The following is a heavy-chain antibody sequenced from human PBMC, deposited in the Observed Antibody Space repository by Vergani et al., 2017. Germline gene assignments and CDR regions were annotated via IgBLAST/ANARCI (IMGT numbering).Heavy chain of an antibody. Sequence: QVQLQESGPGLVKPSQTLSLTCTVSGGSISSGSYYWSWIRQPPGKGLEWIGYIYYSGSTNYNPSLKSRVTISVDTSKNQFSLKLSSVTAADTAVYYCARDLEYSSSSGVGWFDPWGQGTLVTVSS. CDR3: ARDLEYSSSSGVGWFDP. CDR2: IYYSGST. D-gene: IGHD6-6*01. CDR1: GGSISSGSYY. J-gene: IGHJ5*02. V-gene: IGHV4-61*01.